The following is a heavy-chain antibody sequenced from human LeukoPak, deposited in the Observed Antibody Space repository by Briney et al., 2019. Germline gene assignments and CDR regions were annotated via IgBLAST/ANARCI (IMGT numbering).Heavy chain of an antibody. Sequence: PSQTLSLTCTVSGGSISSGGYYWSWIRQHPGKGLEWIGYIYYSGSTYYNPSLKSRVTISVDTSKNQFSLKLSSVTAADTAVCYCARVGGYSNYELQIWFDPWGQGTLVTVSS. CDR2: IYYSGST. CDR3: ARVGGYSNYELQIWFDP. CDR1: GGSISSGGYY. V-gene: IGHV4-31*03. D-gene: IGHD4-11*01. J-gene: IGHJ5*02.